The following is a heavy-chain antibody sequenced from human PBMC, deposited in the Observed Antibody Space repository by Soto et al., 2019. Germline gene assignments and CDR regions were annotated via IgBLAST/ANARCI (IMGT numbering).Heavy chain of an antibody. CDR3: ARRRYGDYEYYYYGMDV. Sequence: SETLSLTCTVSGGSISSSSYYWGWIRQPPGKGLEWIGSIYYSGSTYYNPSLKSRVTISVDTSKNQFSLKLSSVTAADTAVYYCARRRYGDYEYYYYGMDVWGQGTTVTVSS. V-gene: IGHV4-39*01. D-gene: IGHD4-17*01. CDR2: IYYSGST. J-gene: IGHJ6*02. CDR1: GGSISSSSYY.